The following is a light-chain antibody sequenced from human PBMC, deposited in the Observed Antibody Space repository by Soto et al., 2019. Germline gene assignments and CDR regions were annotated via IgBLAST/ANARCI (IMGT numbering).Light chain of an antibody. CDR3: SSYAGSSSLGV. J-gene: IGLJ2*01. CDR1: SSDVGGYNY. CDR2: EVS. V-gene: IGLV2-8*01. Sequence: QSALTQPPSASGSPGQSVAISCTGTSSDVGGYNYVSWYQQHPGKAPKLIIYEVSKRPSGVPDRFSGSKSGNTASLTVSGLQTEDEADYYCSSYAGSSSLGVLGGGTKLTVL.